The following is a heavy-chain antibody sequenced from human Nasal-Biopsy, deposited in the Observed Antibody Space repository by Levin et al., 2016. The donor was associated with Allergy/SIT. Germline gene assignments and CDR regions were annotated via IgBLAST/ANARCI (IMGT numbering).Heavy chain of an antibody. CDR2: IRYDGSDK. CDR3: ATLGSPPQLGSNPFDM. J-gene: IGHJ3*02. Sequence: GGSLRLSCATSGFTFTSYGMHWVRQAPGKGLEWVAFIRYDGSDKYYAESVTGRFTISRDNSKNTVYLQMNSLRDEDTAIYYCATLGSPPQLGSNPFDMWGQGTMVTVSS. V-gene: IGHV3-30*02. D-gene: IGHD6-13*01. CDR1: GFTFTSYG.